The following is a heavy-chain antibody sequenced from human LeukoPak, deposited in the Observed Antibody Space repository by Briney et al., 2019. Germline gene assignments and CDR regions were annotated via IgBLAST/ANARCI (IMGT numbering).Heavy chain of an antibody. CDR2: IYYSGST. V-gene: IGHV4-59*12. CDR1: GGSNSSYY. D-gene: IGHD2/OR15-2a*01. J-gene: IGHJ4*02. CDR3: TLYGLDY. Sequence: SETLSLTCTVSGGSNSSYYWSWIRQPPGKGLEWNGYIYYSGSTNYNPSLKSRVTISVDTSKNQFSLKLSSVTAADTAVYYCTLYGLDYWGQGTLVTVSS.